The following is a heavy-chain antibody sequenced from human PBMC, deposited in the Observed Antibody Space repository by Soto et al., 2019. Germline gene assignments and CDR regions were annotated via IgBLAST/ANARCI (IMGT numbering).Heavy chain of an antibody. V-gene: IGHV1-18*01. CDR3: ARDLGYGLTHS. J-gene: IGHJ4*02. CDR1: GYTFTSYG. Sequence: QVQLVQSGAEVKKPGASVKVSCKASGYTFTSYGISWVRQAPGQGLEWMGWINAYNGNTNYAQKFQGRVTMTTDTTTSTGYMKLGPLISDGPGVYYWARDLGYGLTHSWGQGTLVPVAS. CDR2: INAYNGNT. D-gene: IGHD5-18*01.